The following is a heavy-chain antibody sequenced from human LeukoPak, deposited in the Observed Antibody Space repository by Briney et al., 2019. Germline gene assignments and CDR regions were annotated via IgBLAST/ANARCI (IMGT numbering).Heavy chain of an antibody. D-gene: IGHD3-22*01. CDR2: ISAYNGNT. Sequence: GASVKVSCKASGYTFTSYGISWVRQAPGQGLEWMGWISAYNGNTNYAQKLQGRVTMTTDTSTSTAYMELRSLRSDDTAVYYCAGYYDSSGYAHRENYYYYYGMDVRGQGTTVTVSS. J-gene: IGHJ6*02. CDR1: GYTFTSYG. CDR3: AGYYDSSGYAHRENYYYYYGMDV. V-gene: IGHV1-18*01.